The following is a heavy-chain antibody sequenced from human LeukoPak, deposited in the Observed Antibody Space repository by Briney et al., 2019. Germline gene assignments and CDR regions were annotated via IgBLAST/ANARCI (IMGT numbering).Heavy chain of an antibody. CDR3: ARVPIILYYDTSARLDY. CDR1: GYTFTDYY. CDR2: INPNSGGT. J-gene: IGHJ4*02. D-gene: IGHD3-22*01. Sequence: PGASVKVSCKASGYTFTDYYMHWVRQAPGQGLEWMGWINPNSGGTNYVQRFQGRVTMTRDRSISTAYMELSRLRYDDTAVYYCARVPIILYYDTSARLDYWGQGTLVTVSS. V-gene: IGHV1-2*02.